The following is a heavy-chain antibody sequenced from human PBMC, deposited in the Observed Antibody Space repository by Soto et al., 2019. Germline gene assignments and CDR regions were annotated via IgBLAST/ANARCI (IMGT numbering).Heavy chain of an antibody. CDR2: IFKTGST. V-gene: IGHV4-59*01. Sequence: SETLSLACTVSGDSISSYCWSWIRQPPGKGLEWIGYIFKTGSTNYNPSLKSRLTISVDSSKNQFSLKLSSMTAADTAVYYCARARYGSVSYFAYWGQGTPVTVS. D-gene: IGHD3-10*01. CDR3: ARARYGSVSYFAY. J-gene: IGHJ4*02. CDR1: GDSISSYC.